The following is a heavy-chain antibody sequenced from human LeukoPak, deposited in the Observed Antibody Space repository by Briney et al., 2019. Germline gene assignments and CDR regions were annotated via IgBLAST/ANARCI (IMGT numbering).Heavy chain of an antibody. V-gene: IGHV4-34*01. Sequence: TSETLSLTCAVYGGSFSGYYWSWIRQPPGKGLEWIGEINHSGSTNYNPSLKSRVTISVDMSKNQFSLKLSSVTAADTAVYYCARGGNCSGGSCYSDRGWFDPSGQGTLVTVSS. J-gene: IGHJ5*02. CDR2: INHSGST. D-gene: IGHD2-15*01. CDR3: ARGGNCSGGSCYSDRGWFDP. CDR1: GGSFSGYY.